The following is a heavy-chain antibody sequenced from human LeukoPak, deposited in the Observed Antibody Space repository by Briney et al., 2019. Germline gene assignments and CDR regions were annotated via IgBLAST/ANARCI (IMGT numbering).Heavy chain of an antibody. D-gene: IGHD3-22*01. CDR2: MYLSGTT. CDR1: GDPINSLDL. Sequence: SETLSLTCTVSGDPINSLDLWSWVHQPPGKGLEWIGEMYLSGTTHPNPSVKSRVTISIDKSKSQFFLNLSSVTAADTAVYYCAGLVGRYSSGLYYYYFDYWGQGTLVTVSS. CDR3: AGLVGRYSSGLYYYYFDY. V-gene: IGHV4-4*02. J-gene: IGHJ4*02.